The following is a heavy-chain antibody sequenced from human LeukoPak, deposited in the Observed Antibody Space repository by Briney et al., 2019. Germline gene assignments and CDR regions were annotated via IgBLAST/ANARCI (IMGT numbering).Heavy chain of an antibody. CDR3: AKDFYGYPSGCNY. V-gene: IGHV3-30*04. J-gene: IGHJ4*02. CDR1: GFTFRSYA. CDR2: ISYDGSNK. D-gene: IGHD5-18*01. Sequence: PGRSLRLSCAASGFTFRSYAMHWVRQAPGKGLEWVAVISYDGSNKYYADSVKGRFTISRDNSKNTLYLQMNSLRAEDTAVYYCAKDFYGYPSGCNYWGQGTLVTVSS.